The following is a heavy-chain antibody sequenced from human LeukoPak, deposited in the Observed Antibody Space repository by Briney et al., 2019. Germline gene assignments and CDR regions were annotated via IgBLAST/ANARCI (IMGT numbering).Heavy chain of an antibody. V-gene: IGHV3-30*09. CDR1: GFTFSTNA. D-gene: IGHD1-26*01. CDR3: ARGGSGSYFGY. CDR2: ISDDGTNK. Sequence: GGSLRLSCGASGFTFSTNAMHWVRQAPGKGLEWVAAISDDGTNKYYADSVKGRLAISRDNSKNTLYLQMNSLRDEDTAIYYCARGGSGSYFGYWGQGTLVTVSS. J-gene: IGHJ4*02.